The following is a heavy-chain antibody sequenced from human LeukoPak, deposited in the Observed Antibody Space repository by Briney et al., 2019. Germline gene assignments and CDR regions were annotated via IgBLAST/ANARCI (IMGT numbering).Heavy chain of an antibody. CDR1: GFTFNYYW. CDR3: ARGTNYDFWSGNYYYYGMDV. V-gene: IGHV3-7*03. D-gene: IGHD3-3*01. CDR2: IKPDGSEK. J-gene: IGHJ6*02. Sequence: GGSLRLSCAASGFTFNYYWMSWVRQTPGKGLEWLANIKPDGSEKYYVDSVRGRFTISRDNAKSSVHLQMNGLRAEDTAIYYCARGTNYDFWSGNYYYYGMDVWGQGTTVTVSS.